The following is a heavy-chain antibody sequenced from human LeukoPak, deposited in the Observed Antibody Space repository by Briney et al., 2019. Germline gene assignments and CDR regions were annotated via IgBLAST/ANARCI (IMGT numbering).Heavy chain of an antibody. CDR3: ARLYGSGSYYNKGDAFDI. V-gene: IGHV4-59*08. CDR1: GGSMSSYY. J-gene: IGHJ3*02. D-gene: IGHD3-10*01. CDR2: IYYSGST. Sequence: SETLSLTCTVSGGSMSSYYWSWIRQPPGKGLEWIGYIYYSGSTNYNPSLKSRVTISVDTSKNQFSLKLSSVTAADTAVYYCARLYGSGSYYNKGDAFDIWGQGTMVTVSS.